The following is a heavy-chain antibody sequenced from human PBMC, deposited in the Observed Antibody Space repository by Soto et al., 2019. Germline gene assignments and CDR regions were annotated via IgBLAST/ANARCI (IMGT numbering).Heavy chain of an antibody. CDR3: ALLGRSGSGRPYYYGMDV. J-gene: IGHJ6*02. CDR2: ISGSGGIT. Sequence: EVQLLESGGGLVQPGGSLRLSCAVSGLTFSYFAMSWVRQAPGKGLEWVSAISGSGGITYYADSVKGRFTISRDNSKNTLFLQMNSLRAEDTAVYYCALLGRSGSGRPYYYGMDVLGQWTTVTASS. D-gene: IGHD3-10*01. V-gene: IGHV3-23*01. CDR1: GLTFSYFA.